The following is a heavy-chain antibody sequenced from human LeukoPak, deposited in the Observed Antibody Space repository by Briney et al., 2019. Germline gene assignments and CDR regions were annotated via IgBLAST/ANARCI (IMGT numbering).Heavy chain of an antibody. Sequence: SETLSLTCAVYGGSFSGYYWSWIRQPPGKGLEWIGEINHSGSTNYNPYLKSRVTISVDTSKNQFSLKLSSVTAADTAVYYCASSGSSSWYDYWGQGTLVIVSS. CDR2: INHSGST. J-gene: IGHJ4*02. D-gene: IGHD6-13*01. V-gene: IGHV4-34*01. CDR3: ASSGSSSWYDY. CDR1: GGSFSGYY.